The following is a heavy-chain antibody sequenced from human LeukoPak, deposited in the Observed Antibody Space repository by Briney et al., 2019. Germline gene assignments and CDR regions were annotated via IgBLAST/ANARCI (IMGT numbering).Heavy chain of an antibody. Sequence: GGSLRLSCAASGFTVSSNYMSWVRQAPGKGLEWVSVIYSDGGTYYADSAKGRFTISRDNYTNTLYLQMNSLMAEDTAVYYCWRANPYYYILTGYSFWFDPWGQGTLVTVSS. V-gene: IGHV3-66*01. J-gene: IGHJ5*02. CDR3: WRANPYYYILTGYSFWFDP. CDR2: IYSDGGT. D-gene: IGHD3-9*01. CDR1: GFTVSSNY.